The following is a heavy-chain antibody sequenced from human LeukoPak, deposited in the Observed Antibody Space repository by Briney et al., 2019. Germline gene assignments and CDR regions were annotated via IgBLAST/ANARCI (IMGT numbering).Heavy chain of an antibody. J-gene: IGHJ4*02. Sequence: PGGSLRLSCAASGFTFSNYGMSWVRQAAGKGLEWDLGISSSGGSTYYADSVKGRFTISRDNSKNTLYLQMNSLRAEDTAVYYCAKEAMVRGGLFDYWGQGTLVTVSS. CDR3: AKEAMVRGGLFDY. D-gene: IGHD3-10*01. CDR1: GFTFSNYG. CDR2: ISSSGGST. V-gene: IGHV3-23*01.